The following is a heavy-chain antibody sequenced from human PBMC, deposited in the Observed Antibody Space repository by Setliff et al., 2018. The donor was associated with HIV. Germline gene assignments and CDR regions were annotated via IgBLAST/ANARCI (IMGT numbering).Heavy chain of an antibody. CDR2: INSDGSRT. D-gene: IGHD6-19*01. Sequence: GESLKISCSASGFTFSSFWMHWVRQVPGKGLVWVSRINSDGSRTDYADSVKGRFTMSRDNAKDTLYLQMSSLRAEDTAVYFCATPYASGWYDVLKNWGQGTVVTVS. CDR3: ATPYASGWYDVLKN. V-gene: IGHV3-74*01. CDR1: GFTFSSFW. J-gene: IGHJ4*02.